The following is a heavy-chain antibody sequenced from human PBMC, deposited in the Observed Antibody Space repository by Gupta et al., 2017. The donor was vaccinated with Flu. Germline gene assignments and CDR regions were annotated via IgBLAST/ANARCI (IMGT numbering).Heavy chain of an antibody. CDR1: GFTFSNAW. CDR3: TTAWLFRVLWFGEPSKGRRYFDY. CDR2: IKSKTDGGTT. V-gene: IGHV3-15*01. Sequence: EVQLVESGGGLVKPGGSLRLSCAASGFTFSNAWMSWVRQAPGKGLEWVGRIKSKTDGGTTDYAAPVKGRFTISRDDSKNTLYLQMNSLKTEDTAVYYCTTAWLFRVLWFGEPSKGRRYFDYWGQGTLVTVSS. D-gene: IGHD3-10*01. J-gene: IGHJ4*02.